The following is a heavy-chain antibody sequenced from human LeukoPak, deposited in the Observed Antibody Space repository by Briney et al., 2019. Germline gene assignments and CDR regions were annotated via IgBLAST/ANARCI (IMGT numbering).Heavy chain of an antibody. V-gene: IGHV3-7*01. D-gene: IGHD6-13*01. Sequence: PGGSLRLSCAASGFTFSSYWMSWVRQAPGKGLEWVANIKQDGSEKYYVDSVKGRFTISRDNAKNSLYLQMNSLRDEDTALCYCATSAAGFDYWGQGTLVTVSS. CDR3: ATSAAGFDY. CDR1: GFTFSSYW. J-gene: IGHJ4*02. CDR2: IKQDGSEK.